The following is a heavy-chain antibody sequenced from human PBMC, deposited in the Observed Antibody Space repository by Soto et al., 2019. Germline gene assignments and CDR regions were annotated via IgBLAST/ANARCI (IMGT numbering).Heavy chain of an antibody. V-gene: IGHV3-21*01. J-gene: IGHJ4*02. D-gene: IGHD2-8*01. CDR2: ISSRTGSSK. Sequence: GGSLRLSCAASGFTFTTYGMNWVRQAPGKGLEWVSFISSRTGSSKEYADSVRGRFTVSRDNAKNSVYLQMDSLRVEDTAVYYCARKGVSNLDYWGQGTLVTVSS. CDR3: ARKGVSNLDY. CDR1: GFTFTTYG.